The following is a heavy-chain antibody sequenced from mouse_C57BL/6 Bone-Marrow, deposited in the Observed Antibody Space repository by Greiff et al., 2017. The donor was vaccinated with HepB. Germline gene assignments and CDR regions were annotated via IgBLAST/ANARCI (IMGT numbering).Heavy chain of an antibody. V-gene: IGHV1-61*01. CDR2: IYPSDSET. CDR1: GYTFTSYW. J-gene: IGHJ4*01. CDR3: ARSAARSGSYAMDY. D-gene: IGHD1-1*01. Sequence: QVQLQQPGAELVRPGSSVKLSCKASGYTFTSYWMDWVKQRPGQGLEWIGNIYPSDSETHYNQKFKDKATLTVDKCSSTAYMQLSSLTSEDSAVYYCARSAARSGSYAMDYWGQGTSVTVSS.